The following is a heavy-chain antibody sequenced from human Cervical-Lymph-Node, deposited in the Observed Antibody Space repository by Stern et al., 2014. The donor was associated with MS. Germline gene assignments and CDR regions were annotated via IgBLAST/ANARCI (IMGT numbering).Heavy chain of an antibody. Sequence: QVKLVQSGGGVVQPGRSLRLSCAATGFTFDTYGMHWVRQAPGQGLEWVAVISYDGSHKHFADSVKGRLTISRDNSKKTLYLQMNSLRADDTAIYYCARASFGVGGSPSDFDYWGQGTLVTVSS. D-gene: IGHD3-3*01. CDR2: ISYDGSHK. CDR3: ARASFGVGGSPSDFDY. V-gene: IGHV3-30*03. CDR1: GFTFDTYG. J-gene: IGHJ4*02.